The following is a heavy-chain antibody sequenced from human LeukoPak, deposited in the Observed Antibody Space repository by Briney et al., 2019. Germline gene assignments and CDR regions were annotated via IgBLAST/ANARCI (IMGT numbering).Heavy chain of an antibody. CDR3: GRDPSARVTIDF. Sequence: GGSLRLSCAASGFTFSNYAMHWVRQAPGKGLEWVAIVSRDGRNQYYAESVKGRFTISRDSSKNTVSLQMNSLRAGDSALYYCGRDPSARVTIDFWGQGTLVTVSS. V-gene: IGHV3-30*04. D-gene: IGHD5-24*01. J-gene: IGHJ4*02. CDR2: VSRDGRNQ. CDR1: GFTFSNYA.